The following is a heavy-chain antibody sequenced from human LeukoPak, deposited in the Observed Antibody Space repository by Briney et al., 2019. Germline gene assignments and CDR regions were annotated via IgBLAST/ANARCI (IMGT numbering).Heavy chain of an antibody. CDR3: ARGQLWAHYYFDY. D-gene: IGHD1-1*01. V-gene: IGHV3-66*01. CDR1: GFTFNTYS. Sequence: PGGSLRLSCAASGFTFNTYSMNWVRQAPGKGLEWVSLIYSGGSTYYADSVKGRFTISRDNSKNTLYLQMNSLRAEDTAVYYCARGQLWAHYYFDYWGQGTLVTVSS. J-gene: IGHJ4*02. CDR2: IYSGGST.